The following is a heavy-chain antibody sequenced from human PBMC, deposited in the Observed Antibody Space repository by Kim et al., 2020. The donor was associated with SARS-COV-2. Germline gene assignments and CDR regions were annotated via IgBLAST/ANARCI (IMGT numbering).Heavy chain of an antibody. CDR2: ISYDGSNK. Sequence: GGSLRLSCAASGFTFSSYGMHWVRQAPGKGLEWVAVISYDGSNKYYADSVKGRFTISRDNSKNTLYLQMNSLRAEDTAVYYCAKGSTVVTPSYYYYGMDV. CDR3: AKGSTVVTPSYYYYGMDV. CDR1: GFTFSSYG. V-gene: IGHV3-30*18. J-gene: IGHJ6*01. D-gene: IGHD4-17*01.